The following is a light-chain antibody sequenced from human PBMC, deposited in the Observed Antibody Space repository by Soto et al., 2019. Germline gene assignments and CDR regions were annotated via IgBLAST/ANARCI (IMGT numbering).Light chain of an antibody. CDR2: DAS. CDR3: QQRNNWEWT. V-gene: IGKV3-11*01. J-gene: IGKJ1*01. Sequence: ELVLTQSPATLSLSPGERATLSCRASQSVSYSLAWYQQKPGQAPRLLIYDASNRATGIPARFSGSGSGTDFTLPISSLEHEDFAVYYWQQRNNWEWTFGKGTKVEIK. CDR1: QSVSYS.